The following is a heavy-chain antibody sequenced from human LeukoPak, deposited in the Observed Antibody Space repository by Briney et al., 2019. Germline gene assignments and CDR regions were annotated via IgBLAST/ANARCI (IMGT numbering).Heavy chain of an antibody. CDR2: IKEDGSQK. J-gene: IGHJ4*02. CDR3: ARDRGWNTFDF. Sequence: GGSLRLSCAASGFIFSDQWMSWVRQAPGKGLEWVANIKEDGSQKGCVDSARGRFTISRDNDKTSLHLQMNSLRAEDTAVYYCARDRGWNTFDFWGQGILVTVAS. D-gene: IGHD1/OR15-1a*01. V-gene: IGHV3-7*01. CDR1: GFIFSDQW.